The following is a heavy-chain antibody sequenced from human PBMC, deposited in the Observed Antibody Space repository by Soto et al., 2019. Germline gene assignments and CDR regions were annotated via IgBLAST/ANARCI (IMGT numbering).Heavy chain of an antibody. D-gene: IGHD3-16*01. CDR1: GFTVSSNY. CDR2: IYSDSRT. CDR3: ARLTILGGIDSDY. J-gene: IGHJ4*02. Sequence: GGSLRLCCGASGFTVSSNYMSWVRQAPGKGLEWVSVIYSDSRTHYADSVKGRFTISRDNSKNTLYLQMNSLRAEDTAVYYCARLTILGGIDSDYWGQGTLVTVSS. V-gene: IGHV3-53*01.